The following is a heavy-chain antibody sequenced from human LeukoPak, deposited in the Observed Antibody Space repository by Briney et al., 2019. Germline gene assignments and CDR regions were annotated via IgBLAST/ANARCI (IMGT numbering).Heavy chain of an antibody. J-gene: IGHJ5*02. CDR3: TRDKIIAVAGTLTSWFDP. CDR2: IRSKAYGGTT. CDR1: GFTFGDYA. V-gene: IGHV3-49*03. D-gene: IGHD6-19*01. Sequence: GGSLRLSCTASGFTFGDYAMSWFRQAPGKGLEWVGFIRSKAYGGTTEYAASVKGRFTISRDDSKSIVYLQMNSLRTEDTAVYYCTRDKIIAVAGTLTSWFDPWGQGTLVTVSS.